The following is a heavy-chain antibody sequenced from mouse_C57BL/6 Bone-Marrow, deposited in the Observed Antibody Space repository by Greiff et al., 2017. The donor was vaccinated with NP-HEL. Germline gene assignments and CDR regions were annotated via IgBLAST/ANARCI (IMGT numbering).Heavy chain of an antibody. J-gene: IGHJ2*01. V-gene: IGHV7-1*01. CDR3: ARDRQVRLD. CDR1: GFTFSDFY. D-gene: IGHD3-2*02. Sequence: EVQVVESGGGLVQSGRSLRLSCATSGFTFSDFYMEWVRQAPGKGLEWIAASRNKANDYTTEYSASVKGRFIVSRDTSQSILYLQMNALRAEDTAIYYCARDRQVRLDWGQGTTLTVSS. CDR2: SRNKANDYTT.